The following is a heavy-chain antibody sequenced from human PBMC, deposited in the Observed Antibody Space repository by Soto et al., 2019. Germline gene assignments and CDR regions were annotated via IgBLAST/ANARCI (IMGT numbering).Heavy chain of an antibody. CDR2: GYFSATT. J-gene: IGHJ4*02. CDR1: GGSISSSTYY. D-gene: IGHD6-19*01. V-gene: IGHV4-39*01. Sequence: SETLSLTCTVSGGSISSSTYYWGWIRQPPGKGLEWIGSGYFSATTYYNPSLKSRLTFSEDTSKNLFSLKLSSVTAADTAVYYCARHGLSSSGWTAAGFDYWGQGIVVTVSS. CDR3: ARHGLSSSGWTAAGFDY.